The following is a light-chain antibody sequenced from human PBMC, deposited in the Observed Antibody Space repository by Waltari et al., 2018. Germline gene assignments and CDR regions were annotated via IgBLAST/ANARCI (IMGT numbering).Light chain of an antibody. CDR1: SRDVGGYNY. CDR2: DVS. Sequence: QSALTQPASVSGSPGQSIPISCPGTSRDVGGYNYVSWYQQHPGKAPKLMIYDVSNRPSGVSNRFSGSKSGNTASLTISGLQAEDEADYYCSSYTSSSTQVFGTGTKVTVL. J-gene: IGLJ1*01. CDR3: SSYTSSSTQV. V-gene: IGLV2-14*03.